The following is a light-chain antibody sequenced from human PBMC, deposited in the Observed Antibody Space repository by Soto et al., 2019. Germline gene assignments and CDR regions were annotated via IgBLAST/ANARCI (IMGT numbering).Light chain of an antibody. CDR3: YSYTGSSTPYV. J-gene: IGLJ1*01. CDR1: SSDIGRYNY. CDR2: DVS. Sequence: QSALTQPASVSGSPGQSITISCTGTSSDIGRYNYVSWYQRYPGKAPRLIIYDVSNRPSGVSSRFSGSKSGNTASLTISGLQAEDEADYYCYSYTGSSTPYVFGTGTKVTVL. V-gene: IGLV2-14*01.